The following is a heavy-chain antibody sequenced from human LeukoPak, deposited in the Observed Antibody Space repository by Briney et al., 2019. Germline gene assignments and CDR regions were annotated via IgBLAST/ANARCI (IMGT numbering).Heavy chain of an antibody. D-gene: IGHD6-19*01. CDR2: ISSSSSNI. V-gene: IGHV3-48*04. Sequence: GGSLRLSCAASGFDFSTYSIDWVRQAPGKGLEWVSYISSSSSNIYHADSVKGRFTISRDNARNSLHLQMNSLRAEDTAVYYCARVGRSGWTVDYWGQGTLVTVSS. J-gene: IGHJ4*02. CDR1: GFDFSTYS. CDR3: ARVGRSGWTVDY.